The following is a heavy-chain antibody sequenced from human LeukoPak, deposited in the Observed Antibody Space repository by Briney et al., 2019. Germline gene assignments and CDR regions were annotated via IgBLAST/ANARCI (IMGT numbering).Heavy chain of an antibody. CDR2: INSDGSST. Sequence: PGGSLRLSCAASGFTFSSYWMHWVRQAPGKGLVWVSRINSDGSSTNYADSVKGRFTISRDNAKNTLYLQMNSLRAEDTAVYYCATSTYRSGGSCYSRTFQYWGQGTLVTVSS. V-gene: IGHV3-74*01. CDR3: ATSTYRSGGSCYSRTFQY. J-gene: IGHJ4*02. D-gene: IGHD2-15*01. CDR1: GFTFSSYW.